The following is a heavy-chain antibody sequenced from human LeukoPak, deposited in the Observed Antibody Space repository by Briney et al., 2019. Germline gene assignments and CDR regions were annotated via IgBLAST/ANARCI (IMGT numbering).Heavy chain of an antibody. CDR1: GFIFNTFW. D-gene: IGHD3-10*01. CDR3: ARDFPGIGRGTFDF. J-gene: IGHJ3*01. CDR2: INQDGSDM. Sequence: GGSLRLSCAASGFIFNTFWMNWVRLTPGKELEWVAKINQDGSDMYYVDSVKGRFFVSRDNARNLVYLQMNSLRVDDTAVYYCARDFPGIGRGTFDFWGQGTIIIVSS. V-gene: IGHV3-7*03.